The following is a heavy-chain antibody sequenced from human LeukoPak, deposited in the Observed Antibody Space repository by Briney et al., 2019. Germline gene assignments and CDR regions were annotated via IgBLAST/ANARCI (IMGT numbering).Heavy chain of an antibody. J-gene: IGHJ6*03. Sequence: SETLSLTCAVYGGSFSGYYWSWIRQPPGKGLEWIGYIYYSGSTNYNPSLKSRVTISVDTSKNQFSLKLSSVTAADTAVYYCARSVEGYCRGGSCYSYYYYMDVWGKGTTVTVSS. V-gene: IGHV4-59*01. D-gene: IGHD2-15*01. CDR3: ARSVEGYCRGGSCYSYYYYMDV. CDR2: IYYSGST. CDR1: GGSFSGYY.